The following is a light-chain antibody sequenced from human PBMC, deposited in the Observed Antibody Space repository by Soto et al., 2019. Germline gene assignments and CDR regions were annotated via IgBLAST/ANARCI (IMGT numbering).Light chain of an antibody. J-gene: IGKJ5*01. Sequence: EIVRTQSPVTLSFAPGERATLSCRASQSVRTYLAWYQVKPGQAPRLLIYGASSRATGIPDRFSGSGSGTDFTLTISRLEPEDFAVYYCQQYGSSQITFGQGTRLEIK. CDR2: GAS. CDR1: QSVRTY. CDR3: QQYGSSQIT. V-gene: IGKV3-20*01.